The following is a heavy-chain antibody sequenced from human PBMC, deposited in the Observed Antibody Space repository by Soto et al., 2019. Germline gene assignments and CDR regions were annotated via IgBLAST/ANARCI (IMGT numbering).Heavy chain of an antibody. V-gene: IGHV4-59*01. Sequence: WETLSLTCTVSGGSISSYYWSWIRQPPGKGLEWIGYIYYSGSTNYNPSLKSRVTISVDTSKNQFSLKLSSVTAADTAVYYCARLKGYYAYVWGSYRYPTYFDYWGQGTLVTVSS. J-gene: IGHJ4*02. D-gene: IGHD3-16*02. CDR1: GGSISSYY. CDR3: ARLKGYYAYVWGSYRYPTYFDY. CDR2: IYYSGST.